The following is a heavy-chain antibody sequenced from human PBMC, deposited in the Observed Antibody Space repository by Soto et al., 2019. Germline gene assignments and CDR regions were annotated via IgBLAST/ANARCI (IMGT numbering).Heavy chain of an antibody. D-gene: IGHD3-22*01. V-gene: IGHV3-11*01. CDR1: GFTFSDYY. Sequence: QVQLVEYGGGVVKPSGSLRIACAASGFTFSDYYMSWVRQAPGKGLEWVSYISSSGNTIYYADSVKGRFTISRDNAKNSVYLQMNSLRAEDTALYFCAKMSSENYYDPVFSWGQGTLVTVSS. CDR2: ISSSGNTI. CDR3: AKMSSENYYDPVFS. J-gene: IGHJ5*02.